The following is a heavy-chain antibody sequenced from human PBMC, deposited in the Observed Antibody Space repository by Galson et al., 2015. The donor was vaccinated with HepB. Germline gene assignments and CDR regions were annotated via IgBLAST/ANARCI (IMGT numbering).Heavy chain of an antibody. CDR2: ISGSGGST. D-gene: IGHD6-13*01. CDR3: AKVLAAAGTAIDY. J-gene: IGHJ4*02. Sequence: SLRLSCAASGFTFSNAWMSWVRQAPGKGLEWVSGISGSGGSTYYAASVKGRFTISRDNSKNTLYLQMNSLRAEDTAKYYCAKVLAAAGTAIDYLGQGTLVTVSS. V-gene: IGHV3-23*01. CDR1: GFTFSNAW.